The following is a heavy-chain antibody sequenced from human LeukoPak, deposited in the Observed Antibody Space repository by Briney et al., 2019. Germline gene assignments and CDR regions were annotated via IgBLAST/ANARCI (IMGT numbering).Heavy chain of an antibody. CDR2: ISAYNGNT. CDR1: GYTFTSYG. CDR3: ARDVGRYSYGMGGY. D-gene: IGHD5-18*01. Sequence: GASVKVSCKASGYTFTSYGISWVRQAPGQGLEWMGWISAYNGNTNYAQKLQGRVTMTTDTSTSTAYMELRSLRSDDTAVYYCARDVGRYSYGMGGYWGQGTLVTVSS. V-gene: IGHV1-18*01. J-gene: IGHJ4*02.